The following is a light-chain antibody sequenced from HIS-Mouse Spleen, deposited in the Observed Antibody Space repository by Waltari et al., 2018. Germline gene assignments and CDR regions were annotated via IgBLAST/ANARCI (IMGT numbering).Light chain of an antibody. J-gene: IGKJ4*01. V-gene: IGKV1-27*01. Sequence: DIQMTRSPSSLSASVGDRVTITCRASQCISNYLAWHQQKPGKVPKLLIYAASTLQSGVPSRFSGSGSGTDFTLTISSLQPEDVATYYCQKYNSAPLTFGGGTKVEIK. CDR3: QKYNSAPLT. CDR1: QCISNY. CDR2: AAS.